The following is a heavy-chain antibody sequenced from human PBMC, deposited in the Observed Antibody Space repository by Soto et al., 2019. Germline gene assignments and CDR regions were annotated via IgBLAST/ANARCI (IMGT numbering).Heavy chain of an antibody. Sequence: PGESLKISCKGSGYSFTSYWIGWVRQMPGKGLEWTGIIYPGDSDTRYSPSFQGQVTISADKSISTAYLQWSSLKASDTAMYYCGSSLEWSYTRAFDIWGQGTMVTVSS. J-gene: IGHJ3*02. CDR1: GYSFTSYW. CDR2: IYPGDSDT. D-gene: IGHD3-3*01. CDR3: GSSLEWSYTRAFDI. V-gene: IGHV5-51*01.